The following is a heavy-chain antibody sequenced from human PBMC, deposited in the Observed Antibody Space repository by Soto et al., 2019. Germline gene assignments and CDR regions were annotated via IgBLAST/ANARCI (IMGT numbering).Heavy chain of an antibody. D-gene: IGHD3-10*01. V-gene: IGHV1-18*01. Sequence: VHLVQSGAEVKKPGASVKVSCKASGYTFTNYDINWVRQAPGQGLEWMGWISTYTGNTNYAQKLQGRVTMTTDTSKSTDYMELRSLRSDDTVVYYCARGYYYGSGRPTPGGMDVWGQGTTVTVSS. CDR1: GYTFTNYD. J-gene: IGHJ6*02. CDR3: ARGYYYGSGRPTPGGMDV. CDR2: ISTYTGNT.